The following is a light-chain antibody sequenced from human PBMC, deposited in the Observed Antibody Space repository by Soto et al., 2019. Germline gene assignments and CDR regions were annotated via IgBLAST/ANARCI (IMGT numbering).Light chain of an antibody. J-gene: IGKJ5*01. CDR1: QSIRSY. Sequence: DIQMTQSPSSLSASVGDRVTITCRASQSIRSYLNWYQQKPGKAPKLLIYAASSLQSGVPSRFSGSGSGTDFTLTISSLQPEDFATYYCQQSYSTRFTFGQGTRLEIK. V-gene: IGKV1-39*01. CDR2: AAS. CDR3: QQSYSTRFT.